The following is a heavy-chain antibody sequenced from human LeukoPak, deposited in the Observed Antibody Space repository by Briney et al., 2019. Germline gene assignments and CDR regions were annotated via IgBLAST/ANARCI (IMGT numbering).Heavy chain of an antibody. CDR2: VCHTGST. V-gene: IGHV4-38-2*01. Sequence: SETLSLTCLVSGDSLTSGYYWAWIRQAPGKGLEWIGSVCHTGSTYYTPSLKTRITIFVDTLTNQFSLRLRSVTAADTAVYYCARLQYSSSWYYFDYWGQGTLVTVSS. D-gene: IGHD6-13*01. J-gene: IGHJ4*02. CDR1: GDSLTSGYY. CDR3: ARLQYSSSWYYFDY.